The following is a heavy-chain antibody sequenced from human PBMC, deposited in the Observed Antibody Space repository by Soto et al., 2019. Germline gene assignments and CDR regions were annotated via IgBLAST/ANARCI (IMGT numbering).Heavy chain of an antibody. V-gene: IGHV7-4-1*01. J-gene: IGHJ6*02. Sequence: ASVKVSCKASGYTFTSYSMNWVRQAPGQGLEWMGWINTNTGNPTYAHGFTGRFVFSLDTSVSTAYLQICSLKAEDTAVYYCASEYSSSPNPDYYYYGMDVWGQGTTVTVSS. CDR3: ASEYSSSPNPDYYYYGMDV. D-gene: IGHD6-6*01. CDR1: GYTFTSYS. CDR2: INTNTGNP.